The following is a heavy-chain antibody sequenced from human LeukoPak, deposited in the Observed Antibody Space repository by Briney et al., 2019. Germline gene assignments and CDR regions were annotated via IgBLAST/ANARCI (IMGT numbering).Heavy chain of an antibody. CDR2: IYPGDSQT. Sequence: GESLEISCKGSGYSFLTYWIGWVRQMPGKSLEWMGIIYPGDSQTKYSPSFQGQVTISVDKSISTAYLQWSSLKASDTAMYYCVLSGSYFDYWGQGTLVTVSS. D-gene: IGHD3-16*02. CDR3: VLSGSYFDY. J-gene: IGHJ4*02. CDR1: GYSFLTYW. V-gene: IGHV5-51*01.